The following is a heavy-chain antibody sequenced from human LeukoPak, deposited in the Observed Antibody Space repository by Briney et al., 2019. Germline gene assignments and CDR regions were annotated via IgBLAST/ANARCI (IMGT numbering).Heavy chain of an antibody. CDR2: ISAYNGNT. CDR1: GYTFTSYG. J-gene: IGHJ4*02. CDR3: ARDHTYSSGWYERDY. D-gene: IGHD6-19*01. Sequence: ASVKVSCKASGYTFTSYGIIWVRQAPGQGLQWMGWISAYNGNTNYVQKLQGRVTMTTDTSTSTAYMELRSLRSDDTAVYYCARDHTYSSGWYERDYWGQGTLVTVSS. V-gene: IGHV1-18*01.